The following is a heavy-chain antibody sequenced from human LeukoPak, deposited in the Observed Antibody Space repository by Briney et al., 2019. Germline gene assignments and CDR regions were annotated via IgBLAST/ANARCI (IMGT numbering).Heavy chain of an antibody. D-gene: IGHD3-9*01. CDR3: ASDFPYFDWLFEN. CDR2: ISSSSSYI. CDR1: GFTFSRYS. V-gene: IGHV3-21*01. J-gene: IGHJ4*02. Sequence: GGSLRLSCAASGFTFSRYSMNWVRQAPGKGLEWVSSISSSSSYIYYADSVKGRFTISRDNAKNSLYLQMNSLRAEDTAVYYCASDFPYFDWLFENWGQGTLVTVSS.